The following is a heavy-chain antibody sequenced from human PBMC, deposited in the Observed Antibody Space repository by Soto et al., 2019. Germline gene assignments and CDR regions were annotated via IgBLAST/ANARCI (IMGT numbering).Heavy chain of an antibody. V-gene: IGHV1-2*02. D-gene: IGHD3-3*01. Sequence: ASVKVSCKASGYTFTGYYMHWVRQAPGQGLEWMGWINPNSGGTNYAQKFQGRVTMTRDTSISTAYMELSRLRSDDTAVYYCARVTYYDFWSGYYYGMDVWGQGTTVTVSS. CDR3: ARVTYYDFWSGYYYGMDV. J-gene: IGHJ6*02. CDR1: GYTFTGYY. CDR2: INPNSGGT.